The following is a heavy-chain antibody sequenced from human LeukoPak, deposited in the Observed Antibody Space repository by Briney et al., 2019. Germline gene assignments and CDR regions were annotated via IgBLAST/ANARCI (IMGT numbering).Heavy chain of an antibody. Sequence: GASVKVSCKASGYTFTGYYIHWVRQAPGQGLEWMGWINPNSGGTNCAQKFQGRVTMTRVTSISTAYMELSRLRSDDTAAYYCARTIPVTVIYYFDYWGQGTLVTVSS. CDR3: ARTIPVTVIYYFDY. D-gene: IGHD2-2*02. J-gene: IGHJ4*02. CDR2: INPNSGGT. V-gene: IGHV1-2*02. CDR1: GYTFTGYY.